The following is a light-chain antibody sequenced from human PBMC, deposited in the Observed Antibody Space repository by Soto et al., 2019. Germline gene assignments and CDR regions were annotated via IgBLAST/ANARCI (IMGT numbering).Light chain of an antibody. CDR3: QSYDTSRSVWV. CDR1: SSNIGPRYD. CDR2: GNT. J-gene: IGLJ3*02. V-gene: IGLV1-40*01. Sequence: QSVLTQPPSVSGAPGQRVTISCTGTSSNIGPRYDVHWYQKLPGTAPKLLISGNTNRPSGVLDRFSASYSGTSASLAITGLQADDEADYYCQSYDTSRSVWVFGGGTKLTVL.